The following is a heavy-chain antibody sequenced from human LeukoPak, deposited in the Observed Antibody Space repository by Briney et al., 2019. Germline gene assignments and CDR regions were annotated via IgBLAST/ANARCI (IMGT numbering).Heavy chain of an antibody. CDR3: AKEEHYLDSSGNWCDP. J-gene: IGHJ5*02. Sequence: PGGSLRLSCVASGLIFSNYAMSWVRQAPGKGLEWVSAISGSGESTYYADSVKGRFTISRDNSKNTLYLQMNSLRVEDTAVYYCAKEEHYLDSSGNWCDPWGQGTLVTVSS. D-gene: IGHD3-22*01. CDR1: GLIFSNYA. V-gene: IGHV3-23*01. CDR2: ISGSGEST.